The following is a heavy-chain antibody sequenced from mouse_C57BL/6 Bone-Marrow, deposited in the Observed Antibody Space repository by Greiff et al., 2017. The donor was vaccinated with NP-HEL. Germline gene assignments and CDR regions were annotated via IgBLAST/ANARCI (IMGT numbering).Heavy chain of an antibody. Sequence: QVQLKESGAELVRPGSSVKLSCKASGYTFTSYWMDWVKQRPGQGLEWIGNIYPSDSETHYNQKFKDKATLTVDKSSSTAYMQLSSLTSEDSAVYYCARKRALTTGYAMDYWGQGTSVTVSS. J-gene: IGHJ4*01. CDR2: IYPSDSET. D-gene: IGHD1-1*01. CDR1: GYTFTSYW. CDR3: ARKRALTTGYAMDY. V-gene: IGHV1-61*01.